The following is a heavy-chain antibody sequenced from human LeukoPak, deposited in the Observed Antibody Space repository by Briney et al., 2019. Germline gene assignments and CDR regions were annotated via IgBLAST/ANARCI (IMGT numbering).Heavy chain of an antibody. CDR3: ARDRNYYFDY. J-gene: IGHJ4*02. Sequence: ASVKVSCKASGYTFATYYMHWVRQAPGQGREWMGWVNPNRGGTNYAQKFQGRVTMTRDTSISTAYMELRSLRSDDTAVYYCARDRNYYFDYWGKGTLVTVSS. CDR2: VNPNRGGT. D-gene: IGHD1-14*01. CDR1: GYTFATYY. V-gene: IGHV1-2*02.